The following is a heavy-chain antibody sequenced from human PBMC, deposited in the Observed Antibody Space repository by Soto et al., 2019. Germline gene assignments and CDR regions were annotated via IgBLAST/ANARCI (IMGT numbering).Heavy chain of an antibody. D-gene: IGHD3-16*01. CDR2: IIPIFGTP. V-gene: IGHV1-69*12. J-gene: IGHJ6*02. CDR3: AFTLSANYYYGMDV. Sequence: QVQLVQSGAEVKKPGSSVKVSCKASGGTFSSYAISWVRQAPGQGLEWMGGIIPIFGTPDYAQKFQGRVTITADESTSTAYMELSSLRSEDTAVYYCAFTLSANYYYGMDVWGQGATVTVSS. CDR1: GGTFSSYA.